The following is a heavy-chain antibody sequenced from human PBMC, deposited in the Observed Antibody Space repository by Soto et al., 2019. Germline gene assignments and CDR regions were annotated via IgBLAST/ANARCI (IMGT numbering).Heavy chain of an antibody. J-gene: IGHJ4*02. CDR3: AKGRRQSWSYFDY. CDR1: GFTFSSYV. V-gene: IGHV3-30*18. CDR2: IAYDGSNK. D-gene: IGHD3-3*01. Sequence: QVQLVESGGGVVQPGRSLRLSCAASGFTFSSYVMHWVRQAPVKGLEWVAVIAYDGSNKYYADSVKGRFTISRDNSKNTLYLQMNSLRAEDTAVYYCAKGRRQSWSYFDYWGQGTLVTVSS.